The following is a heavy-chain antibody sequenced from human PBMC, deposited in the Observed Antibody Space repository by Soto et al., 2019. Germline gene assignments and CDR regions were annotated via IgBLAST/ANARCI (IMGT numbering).Heavy chain of an antibody. CDR1: GGTFGSYA. Sequence: QVQLVQSGAEVKKPGSSVKVSCKASGGTFGSYAFSWVRQDPGQGLEWMGGIIPVSGAAHYAQKFQGRVTITADESTSTAYMELRSLSSQDTAVYYCATALGCRSTSCTLDYWGQGTRVIVSS. J-gene: IGHJ4*02. D-gene: IGHD2-2*01. V-gene: IGHV1-69*01. CDR3: ATALGCRSTSCTLDY. CDR2: IIPVSGAA.